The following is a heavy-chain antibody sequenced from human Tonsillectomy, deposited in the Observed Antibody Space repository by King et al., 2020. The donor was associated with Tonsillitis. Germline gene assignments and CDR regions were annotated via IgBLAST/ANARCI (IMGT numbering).Heavy chain of an antibody. V-gene: IGHV3-23*04. CDR1: GFTFSSYA. Sequence: VQLVESGGGLVQPGGSLRLSCAASGFTFSSYAMSWVRQAPGKGLEWVSVISGSGGSTYYADSVKGRFTISRDNSKNTLYLQMNSLRAEDTAVYYCAKSAYYDILTGYYNLAAFDIWGQGTMVTVSS. CDR3: AKSAYYDILTGYYNLAAFDI. CDR2: ISGSGGST. D-gene: IGHD3-9*01. J-gene: IGHJ3*02.